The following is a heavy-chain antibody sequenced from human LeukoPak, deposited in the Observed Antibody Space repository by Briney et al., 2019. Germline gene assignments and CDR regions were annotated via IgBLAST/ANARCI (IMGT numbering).Heavy chain of an antibody. Sequence: GGSLRLSCAASGFTFSSYAMSWVRQAPGKGLEWVSTIVGTGGSTYYADSVKGRFTISRDNSKNTLYLQMNSLRAEDTAVYYCAKVTMVRAHRYFDYWGQGTLVTVSS. J-gene: IGHJ4*02. V-gene: IGHV3-23*01. CDR1: GFTFSSYA. CDR2: IVGTGGST. D-gene: IGHD3-10*01. CDR3: AKVTMVRAHRYFDY.